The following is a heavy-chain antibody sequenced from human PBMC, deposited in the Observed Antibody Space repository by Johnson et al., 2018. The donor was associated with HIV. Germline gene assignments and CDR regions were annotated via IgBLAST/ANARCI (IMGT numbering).Heavy chain of an antibody. CDR1: GCAFSTYG. CDR3: AKERGKRWLHPRDAFDI. D-gene: IGHD5-24*01. CDR2: ISYDGSNK. V-gene: IGHV3-30*18. Sequence: QVQLVESGGGVVQPGRSLRLSCAASGCAFSTYGMHWVRQAPGTGLEWVAVISYDGSNKYYADSVKGRFTISRDNSKNTLYLQMNSLRAEDTAVYLCAKERGKRWLHPRDAFDIWGQGTMVTLSS. J-gene: IGHJ3*02.